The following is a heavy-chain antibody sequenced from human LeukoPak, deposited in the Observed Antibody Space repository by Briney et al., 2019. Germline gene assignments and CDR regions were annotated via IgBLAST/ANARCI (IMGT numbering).Heavy chain of an antibody. CDR2: IYPSDSYT. D-gene: IGHD3-9*01. Sequence: GASLQISCECSGSIFPSYWISWVRQMPGKGVEWMGSIYPSDSYTYYSPSFQGHVTISADKSISTAYLQWSSLMASDTAMYCCARTYYDILTGYSLSDYWGQGTLVTVSS. CDR1: GSIFPSYW. V-gene: IGHV5-10-1*01. CDR3: ARTYYDILTGYSLSDY. J-gene: IGHJ4*02.